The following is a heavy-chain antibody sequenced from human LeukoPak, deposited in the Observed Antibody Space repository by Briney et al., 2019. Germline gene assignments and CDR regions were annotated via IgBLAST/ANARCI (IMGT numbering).Heavy chain of an antibody. CDR2: IYHSGST. V-gene: IGHV4-30-2*01. CDR1: GGSISSGGYY. J-gene: IGHJ4*02. Sequence: PSETLSLTCTVSGGSISSGGYYWSWIRQPPGKGLEWIVYIYHSGSTYYNPSLKRRVTISVDRYKNPFSLKLSSVTAADTAMYYCTRYSGSGYGMFYFDYWGQGTLVTVSS. D-gene: IGHD5-12*01. CDR3: TRYSGSGYGMFYFDY.